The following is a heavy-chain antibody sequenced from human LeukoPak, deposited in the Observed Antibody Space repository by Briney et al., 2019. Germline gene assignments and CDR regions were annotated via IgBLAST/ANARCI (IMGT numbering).Heavy chain of an antibody. CDR1: GGSVSSYY. CDR2: IYYTGNT. D-gene: IGHD1-26*01. Sequence: SETLSLTCTVSGGSVSSYYWSWIRQPPGKGLEWIGYIYYTGNTNYNPSLKSRVTISVDTSKNQFSLKLTSVTAADTAVYFCARGYSATYGRFDPWGQGTLVTVSS. CDR3: ARGYSATYGRFDP. J-gene: IGHJ5*02. V-gene: IGHV4-59*02.